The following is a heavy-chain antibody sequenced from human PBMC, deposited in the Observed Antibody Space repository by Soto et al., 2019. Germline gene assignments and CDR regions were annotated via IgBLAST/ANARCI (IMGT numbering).Heavy chain of an antibody. CDR2: IYYSGST. V-gene: IGHV4-30-4*01. CDR3: ARVGFGELLAHGMDV. CDR1: GGSISSGDYY. D-gene: IGHD3-10*01. Sequence: SETLSLTCTVSGGSISSGDYYWSWIRQPPGKGLEWIGYIYYSGSTYYNPSLKSRVTMSVDTSKNQFSLKLSSVTAADTAVYYCARVGFGELLAHGMDVWGQGTTVTVSS. J-gene: IGHJ6*02.